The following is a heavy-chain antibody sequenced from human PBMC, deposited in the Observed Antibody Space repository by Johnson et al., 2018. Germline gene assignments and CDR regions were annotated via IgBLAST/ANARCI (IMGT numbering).Heavy chain of an antibody. D-gene: IGHD3-10*01. CDR3: ARDPYFGGAFDI. V-gene: IGHV3-7*01. J-gene: IGHJ3*02. Sequence: ERLVESGGGVVQPGRSLRLSCAASGFTFSNYWMRWVRQAPWKGLEWVAYIKPDGSEKSYVDSVKGRFTIFRDNAKNSLYLQMDSLRAEDTAVYYCARDPYFGGAFDIWGQGTVVTVCS. CDR2: IKPDGSEK. CDR1: GFTFSNYW.